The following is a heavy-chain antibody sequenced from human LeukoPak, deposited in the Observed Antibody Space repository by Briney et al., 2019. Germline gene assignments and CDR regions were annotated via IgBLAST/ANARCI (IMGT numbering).Heavy chain of an antibody. V-gene: IGHV3-74*01. CDR3: ARGGSAQKWGLFDY. D-gene: IGHD6-19*01. J-gene: IGHJ4*02. Sequence: GRSLRLSCAASGFTFSSSWMHWVRQAPGKGLVWVSRINSDGSSTSYADSVKGRFTITRDNAKNTLYLQMDSLRPEDTAVYYCARGGSAQKWGLFDYWGQGTLVTVSS. CDR1: GFTFSSSW. CDR2: INSDGSST.